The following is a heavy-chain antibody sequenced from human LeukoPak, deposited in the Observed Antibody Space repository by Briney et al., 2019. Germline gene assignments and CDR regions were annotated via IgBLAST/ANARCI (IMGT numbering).Heavy chain of an antibody. Sequence: SETLSLTCTVSGGSVSSGSYYWSWIRQPPGKGLGWIGYIYYSGSTNYNPSLKSRVTISVDTSKNQFSLKLSSVTAADTAVYYCASAPYGSGSKYGMDVWGQGTTVTVSS. CDR2: IYYSGST. CDR1: GGSVSSGSYY. CDR3: ASAPYGSGSKYGMDV. J-gene: IGHJ6*02. V-gene: IGHV4-61*01. D-gene: IGHD3-10*01.